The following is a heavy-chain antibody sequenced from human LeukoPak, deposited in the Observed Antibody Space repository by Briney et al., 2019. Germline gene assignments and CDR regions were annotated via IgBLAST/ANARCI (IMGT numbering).Heavy chain of an antibody. D-gene: IGHD3-22*01. CDR2: ISAYNGST. CDR1: GYTFTSYG. CDR3: ARSITMIVVVGGGYYYMDV. J-gene: IGHJ6*03. Sequence: ASVKVSCKASGYTFTSYGISWVRQAPGQGLEWMGWISAYNGSTNYAQKLQGRVTMTTDTSTSTAYMELRSLRSDDTAVYYCARSITMIVVVGGGYYYMDVWGKGTTVTVSS. V-gene: IGHV1-18*01.